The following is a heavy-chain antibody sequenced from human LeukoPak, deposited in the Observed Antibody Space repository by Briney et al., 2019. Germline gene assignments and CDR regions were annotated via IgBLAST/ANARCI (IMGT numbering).Heavy chain of an antibody. D-gene: IGHD3-22*01. CDR2: ISYDGSNK. CDR1: GFTFSSYG. CDR3: AKAGTMIVVACSGDYFDY. V-gene: IGHV3-30*18. J-gene: IGHJ4*02. Sequence: GRSLRLSCAASGFTFSSYGMHWVRQAPGKGLEWVAVISYDGSNKYYADSVKGRFTISRDNSKNTLYLQMNSLRAEDTAVYYCAKAGTMIVVACSGDYFDYWGQGTLVTVSS.